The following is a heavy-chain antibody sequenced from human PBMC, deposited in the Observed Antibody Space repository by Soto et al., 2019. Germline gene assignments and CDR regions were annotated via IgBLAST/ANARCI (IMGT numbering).Heavy chain of an antibody. CDR3: AKGPDIVVVVAATADNWFDP. V-gene: IGHV3-23*01. CDR2: ISGSGGST. CDR1: GFTFGNYW. Sequence: PGWSLRLSCAASGFTFGNYWMHWVRQAPGKGLEWVSAISGSGGSTYYADSVKGRFTISRDNSKNTLYLQMNSLRAEDTAVYYCAKGPDIVVVVAATADNWFDPWGQGTLVTVSS. J-gene: IGHJ5*02. D-gene: IGHD2-15*01.